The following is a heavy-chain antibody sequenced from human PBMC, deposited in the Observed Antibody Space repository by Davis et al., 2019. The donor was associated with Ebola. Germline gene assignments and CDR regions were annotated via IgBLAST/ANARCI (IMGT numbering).Heavy chain of an antibody. V-gene: IGHV3-23*01. D-gene: IGHD6-19*01. J-gene: IGHJ5*02. CDR1: GFTFSSYA. CDR3: AKDPKQWLVPKANWFDP. CDR2: ISGSGGST. Sequence: PGGSLRLSCAASGFTFSSYAMSWVRQAPGKGLEWVSAISGSGGSTYYADSVKGRFTISRDNSKNTLYLQTNSLRAEDTAVYYCAKDPKQWLVPKANWFDPWGQGTLVTVSS.